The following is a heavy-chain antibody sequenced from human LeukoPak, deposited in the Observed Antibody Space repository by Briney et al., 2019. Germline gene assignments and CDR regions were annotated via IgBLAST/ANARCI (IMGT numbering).Heavy chain of an antibody. D-gene: IGHD2-8*01. V-gene: IGHV4-34*01. CDR3: ARGGSSCTNGVCYTVEGVFYPRYFDY. CDR1: GGPFSGYY. CDR2: INHSGST. Sequence: SETLSLTCAVYGGPFSGYYWSWIRQPPGKGLEWIGEINHSGSTIYNPSLKSRVTISVDTSKNQFSLNLNSVTAADTAVYYCARGGSSCTNGVCYTVEGVFYPRYFDYWGQGTLVTVSS. J-gene: IGHJ4*02.